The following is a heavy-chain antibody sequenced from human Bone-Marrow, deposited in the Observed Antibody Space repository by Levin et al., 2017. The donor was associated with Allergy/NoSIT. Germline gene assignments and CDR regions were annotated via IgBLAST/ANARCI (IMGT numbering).Heavy chain of an antibody. CDR2: INAGNGNT. Sequence: GESLKISCKASGYTFTSYAMHWVRQAPGQRLEWMGWINAGNGNTKYSQKFQGRVTITRDTSASTAYMELSSLRSEDTAVYYCAREGGYGDYGSSSAFDIWGQGTMVTVSS. J-gene: IGHJ3*02. D-gene: IGHD4-17*01. V-gene: IGHV1-3*01. CDR1: GYTFTSYA. CDR3: AREGGYGDYGSSSAFDI.